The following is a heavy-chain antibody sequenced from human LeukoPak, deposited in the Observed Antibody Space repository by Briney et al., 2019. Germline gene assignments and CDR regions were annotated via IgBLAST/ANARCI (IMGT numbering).Heavy chain of an antibody. V-gene: IGHV1-18*01. CDR2: ISAYNGNT. CDR1: GYTFTSYG. D-gene: IGHD3-9*01. CDR3: ARESLLTGYYKAIDY. J-gene: IGHJ4*02. Sequence: GASVKVSCKASGYTFTSYGISWVRQAPGQGLEWMGWISAYNGNTNYAQKLQGRVTMTTDTSTSTAYMELRSLRSDDTAVYYCARESLLTGYYKAIDYWGQGTLVTVSS.